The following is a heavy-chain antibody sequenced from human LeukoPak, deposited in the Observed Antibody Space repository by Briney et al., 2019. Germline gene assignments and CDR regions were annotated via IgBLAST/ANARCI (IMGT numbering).Heavy chain of an antibody. Sequence: GGSLRLSCAASGFTFSSYSMNWVRQAPGKGLEWVSSISSSSSYIYYADSVKGRFTISRDNAKNSLYLQMNSLRAEDMALYHCARDRAGYSYDPWGQGTLVTVFS. D-gene: IGHD5-18*01. V-gene: IGHV3-21*01. CDR3: ARDRAGYSYDP. J-gene: IGHJ5*02. CDR2: ISSSSSYI. CDR1: GFTFSSYS.